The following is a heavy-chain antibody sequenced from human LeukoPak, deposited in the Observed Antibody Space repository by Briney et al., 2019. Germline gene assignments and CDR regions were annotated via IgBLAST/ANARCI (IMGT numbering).Heavy chain of an antibody. J-gene: IGHJ4*02. V-gene: IGHV1-18*01. D-gene: IGHD3-3*01. Sequence: GASVKVSCKASGYTFTSYGISWVRRAPGQGLEWMGWISAYNGNTNYAQKLQGRVTMTTDTSTSTAYMELRSLRSDDTAVYYCARDGGHYDFWSGYYPYPFDYWGQGTLVTVSS. CDR3: ARDGGHYDFWSGYYPYPFDY. CDR1: GYTFTSYG. CDR2: ISAYNGNT.